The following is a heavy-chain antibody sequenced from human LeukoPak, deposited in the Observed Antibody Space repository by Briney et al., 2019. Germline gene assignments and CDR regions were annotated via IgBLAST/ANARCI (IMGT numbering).Heavy chain of an antibody. CDR3: ARVAMVRGVIIRNYYYGMDV. Sequence: SETLSLTCAVYGGSFSGYYWSWIRQPPGKGLEWIGEINHSGSTNYNPSLKCRVTISVDTSKNQFSLKLSSVTAADTAVYYCARVAMVRGVIIRNYYYGMDVWGQGTTVTVSS. CDR1: GGSFSGYY. CDR2: INHSGST. D-gene: IGHD3-10*01. V-gene: IGHV4-34*01. J-gene: IGHJ6*02.